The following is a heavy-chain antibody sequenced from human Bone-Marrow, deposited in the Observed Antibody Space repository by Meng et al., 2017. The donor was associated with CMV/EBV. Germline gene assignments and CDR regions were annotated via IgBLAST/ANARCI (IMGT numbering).Heavy chain of an antibody. Sequence: ASVKVSCKASGYTFTGYYMHWVRQAPGQGLEWMGWINPNSGGTNYAQKFQGRVTMTRDTSISTAYMELSRLRSGDTAVYYCAREYYDSYGGAFDIWGQGTMVTVSS. J-gene: IGHJ3*02. D-gene: IGHD3-16*01. CDR3: AREYYDSYGGAFDI. V-gene: IGHV1-2*02. CDR1: GYTFTGYY. CDR2: INPNSGGT.